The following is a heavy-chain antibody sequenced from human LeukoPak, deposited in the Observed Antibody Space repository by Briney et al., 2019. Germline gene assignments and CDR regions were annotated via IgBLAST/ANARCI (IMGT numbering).Heavy chain of an antibody. Sequence: GGSLRLSCAASGFTFSSYAMSWVRQAPGKGLEWVSAISGSGGSTYYADSAKGRFTISRDNSKNTLYLQMNSLRAEGTAVYYCAKEVTRGYYYDSSGLDYWGQGTLVTVSS. J-gene: IGHJ4*02. CDR2: ISGSGGST. V-gene: IGHV3-23*01. CDR1: GFTFSSYA. CDR3: AKEVTRGYYYDSSGLDY. D-gene: IGHD3-22*01.